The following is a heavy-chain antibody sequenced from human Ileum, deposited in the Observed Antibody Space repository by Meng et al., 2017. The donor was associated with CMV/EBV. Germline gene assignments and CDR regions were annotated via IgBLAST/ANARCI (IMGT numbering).Heavy chain of an antibody. CDR3: AKARYYDFWSGYYYYYYYGMDV. CDR1: G. V-gene: IGHV3-30*02. D-gene: IGHD3-3*01. CDR2: IRYDGSNK. J-gene: IGHJ6*02. Sequence: GMHWVRQAPGKGLEWVAFIRYDGSNKYYADSVKGRFTISRDNSKNTLYLQMNSLRAEDTAVYYCAKARYYDFWSGYYYYYYYGMDVWGQGTTVTVSS.